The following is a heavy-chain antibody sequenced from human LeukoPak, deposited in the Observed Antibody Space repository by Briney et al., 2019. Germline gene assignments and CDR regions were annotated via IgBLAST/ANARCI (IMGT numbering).Heavy chain of an antibody. CDR2: ISAYNGNT. Sequence: GASVKVSCKASSYTLTNYGISWVRQAPGQGLEWMGWISAYNGNTNYAQNLQGRVTMTTDTSTNTAYMELRSLRSDDTAVYYCARDQDPGASDIWGQGTMVTVSS. J-gene: IGHJ3*02. CDR1: SYTLTNYG. V-gene: IGHV1-18*01. CDR3: ARDQDPGASDI.